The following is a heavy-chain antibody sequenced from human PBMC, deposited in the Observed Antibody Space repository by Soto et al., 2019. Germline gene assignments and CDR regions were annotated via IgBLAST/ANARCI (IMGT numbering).Heavy chain of an antibody. J-gene: IGHJ5*02. V-gene: IGHV3-48*01. CDR2: ISSSSSTI. Sequence: GGSLILSCAASGFTFSSYSMNWVRQAPGKGLEWVSYISSSSSTIYYADSVKGRFTISRDNAKNSLYLQMNSLRAEDTAVYYCARASYSSTWSRWFDPWGQGTLVTVSS. CDR1: GFTFSSYS. D-gene: IGHD6-6*01. CDR3: ARASYSSTWSRWFDP.